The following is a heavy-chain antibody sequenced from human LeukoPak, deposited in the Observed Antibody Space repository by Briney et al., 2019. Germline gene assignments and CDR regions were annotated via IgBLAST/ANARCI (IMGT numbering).Heavy chain of an antibody. CDR2: IYYSGST. Sequence: SETLSLTCTVSGGSISSSSYYWGWNRQPPGKGLEWIGSIYYSGSTYYNPSLKSRVTISVDTSKNQFSLKLSSVTAADTAVYYCARLVVVVAAIDYWGQGTLVTVSS. D-gene: IGHD2-15*01. J-gene: IGHJ4*02. CDR1: GGSISSSSYY. V-gene: IGHV4-39*01. CDR3: ARLVVVVAAIDY.